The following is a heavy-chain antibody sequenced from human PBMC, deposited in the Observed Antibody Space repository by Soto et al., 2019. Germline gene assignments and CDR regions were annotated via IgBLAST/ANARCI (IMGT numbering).Heavy chain of an antibody. J-gene: IGHJ4*02. CDR2: IYWDDDK. V-gene: IGHV2-5*02. Sequence: QITLKESGPTLVKPTQTLTLTCTFSGFSLSTSRVAVGWIRQPPGKALEWLALIYWDDDKRYSPSLKSRLTITKDPSKNQVVLTMSYVDPVDTATFYCAHQRSSFYDYWGQGTLVTVSS. CDR3: AHQRSSFYDY. D-gene: IGHD3-10*01. CDR1: GFSLSTSRVA.